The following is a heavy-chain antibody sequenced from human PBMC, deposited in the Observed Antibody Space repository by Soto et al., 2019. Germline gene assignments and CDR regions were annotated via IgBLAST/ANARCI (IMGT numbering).Heavy chain of an antibody. J-gene: IGHJ4*02. CDR2: ISYDGSKQ. Sequence: QVQLVEFGGGVVQPGRSLRLSCSVSGFTFSTYGMHWVRQAPGKGLAWVAFISYDGSKQYYEDSVRGRFTISRANSNNTLYLQMNNMTREDTAVYFCARRRFLDSPLDFWGQGTLVTVSS. CDR3: ARRRFLDSPLDF. D-gene: IGHD3-3*01. CDR1: GFTFSTYG. V-gene: IGHV3-30*03.